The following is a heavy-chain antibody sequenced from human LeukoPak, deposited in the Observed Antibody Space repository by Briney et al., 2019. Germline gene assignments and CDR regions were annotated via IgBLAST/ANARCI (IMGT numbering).Heavy chain of an antibody. CDR1: GYSISSGYY. CDR3: ARGSDIVVVVATHPLYY. D-gene: IGHD2-15*01. CDR2: IYHSGST. V-gene: IGHV4-38-2*02. J-gene: IGHJ4*02. Sequence: SETLSLTCTVSGYSISSGYYWGWIRQPPGKGLEWIGSIYHSGSTYYNPSLKSRVTISVDTSKNQFSLKLSSVTAADTAVYYCARGSDIVVVVATHPLYYWGQGTLATVSS.